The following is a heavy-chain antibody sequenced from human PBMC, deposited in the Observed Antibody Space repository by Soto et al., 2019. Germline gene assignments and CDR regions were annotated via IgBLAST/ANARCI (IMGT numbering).Heavy chain of an antibody. CDR1: GFTFSTYS. CDR3: ARYDSSGYYWPYYYYGMDV. V-gene: IGHV3-21*01. CDR2: ISSSSSYI. D-gene: IGHD3-22*01. J-gene: IGHJ6*02. Sequence: EVQLVESGGGLVKPGGSLRLSCAASGFTFSTYSMNWVRQAPGKGLEWVSSISSSSSYIYYADSVKGRFTISRDNAKNSLYLQMNSLRAEDTAVYYCARYDSSGYYWPYYYYGMDVWGQSTTVTVSS.